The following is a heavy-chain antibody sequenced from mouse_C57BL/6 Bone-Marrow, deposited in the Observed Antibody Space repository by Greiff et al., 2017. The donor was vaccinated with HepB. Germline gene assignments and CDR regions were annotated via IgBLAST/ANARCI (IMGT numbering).Heavy chain of an antibody. CDR1: GYTFTEYT. D-gene: IGHD2-5*01. J-gene: IGHJ1*03. V-gene: IGHV1-62-2*01. Sequence: QVTLKESGAELVKPGASVKLSCKASGYTFTEYTIHWVKQRSGQGLEWIGWFYPGSGSIKYNEKFKDKATLTADKSSSTVYMELSRLTSEDSAVYFCARHERGYYSNPWYFDVWGTGTTVTVSS. CDR3: ARHERGYYSNPWYFDV. CDR2: FYPGSGSI.